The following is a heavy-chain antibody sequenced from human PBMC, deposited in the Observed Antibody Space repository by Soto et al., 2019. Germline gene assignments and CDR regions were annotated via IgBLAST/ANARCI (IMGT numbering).Heavy chain of an antibody. CDR2: ISYDGSNK. CDR1: GFTFSSYG. CDR3: AKDGRAINSLDY. V-gene: IGHV3-30*18. D-gene: IGHD2-15*01. Sequence: QVQLVESGGGVVQPGRSLRLSCAASGFTFSSYGMHWVRQAPGKGLEWVAVISYDGSNKYYADSVKGRFTISRDNSKNTLYLQMNSLRAADTAVYYCAKDGRAINSLDYWGQGTLVTVSS. J-gene: IGHJ4*02.